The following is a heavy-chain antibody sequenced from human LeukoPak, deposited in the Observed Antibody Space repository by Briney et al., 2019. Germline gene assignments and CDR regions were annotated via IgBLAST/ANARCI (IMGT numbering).Heavy chain of an antibody. J-gene: IGHJ5*02. CDR3: ARLIVPAAMLDWFDP. V-gene: IGHV3-48*03. D-gene: IGHD2-2*01. CDR2: ISSSGSTI. Sequence: GGSLRLSCAGSGCTFSSYEMNWVRQAPGKGLEWVSYISSSGSTIYYADSVKGRFTISRDNAKNSLYLQMNSLRAEDTAVYYCARLIVPAAMLDWFDPWGQGTLVTVSS. CDR1: GCTFSSYE.